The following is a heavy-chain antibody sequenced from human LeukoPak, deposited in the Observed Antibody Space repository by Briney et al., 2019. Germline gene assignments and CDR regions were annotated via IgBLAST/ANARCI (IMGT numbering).Heavy chain of an antibody. J-gene: IGHJ4*02. CDR3: ARLPRGLIRSY. CDR1: GGSFSGYY. Sequence: SETLSLTCAVYGGSFSGYYWSWIRQPPGKGLEWIATIYYGGKIDSFSGSTFYKSSLKSRVNISIDTSKNQFSLRLSSVTAADTAVYYCARLPRGLIRSYWGQGTLVTVSS. V-gene: IGHV4-34*01. CDR2: IDSFSGST. D-gene: IGHD3-10*01.